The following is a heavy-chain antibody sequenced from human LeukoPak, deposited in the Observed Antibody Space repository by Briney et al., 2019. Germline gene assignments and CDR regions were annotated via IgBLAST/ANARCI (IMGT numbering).Heavy chain of an antibody. Sequence: PGRSLRLSCAASGFTFSTFGMHWVRQAPGKGLEWVALIWYDGSKKYYADSVKGRFTVSRDNSKNTLYLQMNSLRVEDTAVYCCAREFGAGTLRTEFDYWGQGTLVTVSS. CDR3: AREFGAGTLRTEFDY. D-gene: IGHD6-13*01. V-gene: IGHV3-33*01. J-gene: IGHJ4*02. CDR2: IWYDGSKK. CDR1: GFTFSTFG.